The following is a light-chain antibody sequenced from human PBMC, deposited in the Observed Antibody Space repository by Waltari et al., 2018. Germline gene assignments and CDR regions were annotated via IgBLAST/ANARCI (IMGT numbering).Light chain of an antibody. CDR2: ATS. CDR3: QQYFSVPLT. J-gene: IGKJ4*01. V-gene: IGKV1-NL1*01. CDR1: QDITNA. Sequence: IQMTQSPSSLSGFVGERVTISCRASQDITNALAWYQHKLGRAPKLLIYATSKLEGGVPARFSGRGSGTTYTLTIDSLQSDDSASYFCQQYFSVPLTCGGGSKIEI.